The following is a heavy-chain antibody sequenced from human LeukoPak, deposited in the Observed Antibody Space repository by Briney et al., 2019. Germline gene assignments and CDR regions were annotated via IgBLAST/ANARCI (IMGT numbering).Heavy chain of an antibody. Sequence: ASVKVSCKASGYTFTGYYMHWVRQAPGQGLEWTGLINPNSGGTNYAQKFQGRVTMTRDTSISTAYMELSRLRSDDTAVYYCARSTVASYYFDYWGQGTLVTVSS. CDR2: INPNSGGT. J-gene: IGHJ4*02. V-gene: IGHV1-2*02. D-gene: IGHD4-17*01. CDR3: ARSTVASYYFDY. CDR1: GYTFTGYY.